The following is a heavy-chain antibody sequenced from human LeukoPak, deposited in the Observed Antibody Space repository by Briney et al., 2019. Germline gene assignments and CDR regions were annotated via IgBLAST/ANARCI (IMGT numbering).Heavy chain of an antibody. CDR2: IYSRGST. J-gene: IGHJ6*03. D-gene: IGHD2-15*01. V-gene: IGHV4-4*07. CDR3: ARVLGYYYYMDV. CDR1: GGSISSYY. Sequence: SETLSLTCTVSGGSISSYYLSWIRQPAGKGLEWIGRIYSRGSTYNPSLKSRVTMSADTSRNHVSLTLNSVTAADTAVYYCARVLGYYYYMDVWGKGTTVTISS.